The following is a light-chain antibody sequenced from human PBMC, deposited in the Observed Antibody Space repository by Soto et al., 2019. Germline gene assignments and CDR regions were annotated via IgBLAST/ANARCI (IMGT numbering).Light chain of an antibody. CDR1: QSVLYSSNNKNY. J-gene: IGKJ1*01. Sequence: DIVMTQSPDSLAVSLGERATINCKSSQSVLYSSNNKNYLAWYQQKPGQPPKLLIYWASNRESGIPDRFSGSGSGTDFTLTISNLQAEDVAVYYSQQYYSTPWTFGQGTKVEIK. CDR2: WAS. CDR3: QQYYSTPWT. V-gene: IGKV4-1*01.